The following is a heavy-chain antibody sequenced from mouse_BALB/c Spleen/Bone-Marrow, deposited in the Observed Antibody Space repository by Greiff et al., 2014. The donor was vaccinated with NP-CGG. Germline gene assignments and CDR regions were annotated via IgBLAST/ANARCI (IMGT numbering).Heavy chain of an antibody. CDR3: ARSPPYGGYFDY. CDR1: GYSFTGCT. J-gene: IGHJ2*01. V-gene: IGHV1-18*01. CDR2: INPYNGGT. Sequence: EVQVVESGPELVKPGASMKISCKASGYSFTGCTMNWVKQSHGKNLEWIGLINPYNGGTSYNQKFKGKATLTVDKSSSTAYMELLSLTSEDSAVYYCARSPPYGGYFDYWGQGTTLTVSS. D-gene: IGHD1-1*01.